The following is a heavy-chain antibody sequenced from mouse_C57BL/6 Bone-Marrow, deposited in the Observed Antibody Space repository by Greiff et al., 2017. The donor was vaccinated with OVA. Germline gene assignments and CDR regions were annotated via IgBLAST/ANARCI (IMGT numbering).Heavy chain of an antibody. Sequence: EVQVVESGGDLVKPGGSLKLSCAASGFTFSSYGMSWVRQTPDKRLEWVATISSGGSYTYYPDSVKGRFTISRDNAKNTLYLQMSSLKSEDTAMYYCARRYFDVWGTGPRSPSPQ. J-gene: IGHJ1*03. CDR3: ARRYFDV. CDR1: GFTFSSYG. V-gene: IGHV5-6*01. CDR2: ISSGGSYT.